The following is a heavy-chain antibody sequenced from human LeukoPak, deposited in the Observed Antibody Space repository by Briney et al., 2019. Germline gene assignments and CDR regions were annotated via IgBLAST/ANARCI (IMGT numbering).Heavy chain of an antibody. J-gene: IGHJ4*02. CDR1: GNTFTGNH. D-gene: IGHD4-11*01. Sequence: GASVKVSCKASGNTFTGNHMHWVRQAPGQGLEWMGIINLSDGSTNYAQKFQDRVTMTRDTPTSTVYVELSSLRSDDAALYCCARGDKYSFGPGDWGQGTLVTVSS. CDR3: ARGDKYSFGPGD. V-gene: IGHV1-46*01. CDR2: INLSDGST.